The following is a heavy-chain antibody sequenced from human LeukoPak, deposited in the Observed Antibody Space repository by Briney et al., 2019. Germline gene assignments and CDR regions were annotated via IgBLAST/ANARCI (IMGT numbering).Heavy chain of an antibody. D-gene: IGHD5-18*01. CDR2: ISAYNGNT. V-gene: IGHV1-18*01. Sequence: ASVKVSCKASGYTFTNFGITWVRQAPGQGLEWMGWISAYNGNTRYAQKFQGRVTMTTDTSTSTAYMELRSLRSDDTAVYYCARDWMDTAMEGSYDYWGQGTLVTVSS. CDR1: GYTFTNFG. J-gene: IGHJ4*02. CDR3: ARDWMDTAMEGSYDY.